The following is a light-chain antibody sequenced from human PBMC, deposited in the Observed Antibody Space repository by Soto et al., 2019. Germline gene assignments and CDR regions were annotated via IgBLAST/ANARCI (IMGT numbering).Light chain of an antibody. CDR3: QQYYNLPWT. CDR2: WAS. J-gene: IGKJ1*01. Sequence: DIVMTQSPDSLAVSPGERATITCKSSQSVFHSSKNKNSVAWYQQKPGQPPKLLIYWASSRETGVPDRFSGSGSGTDFTLTISSLQAENVAVYYCQQYYNLPWTFGQGTKVEVK. V-gene: IGKV4-1*01. CDR1: QSVFHSSKNKNS.